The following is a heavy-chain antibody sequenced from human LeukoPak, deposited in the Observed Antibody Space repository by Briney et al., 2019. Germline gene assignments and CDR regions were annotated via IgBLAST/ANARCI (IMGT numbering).Heavy chain of an antibody. Sequence: SEALSLTCAVYGGSFSGYYWSWIRQPPGKGLEWIGEINHSGSTNYNPFLKSRVTISVDTSKNQFSLKLSSVTAADTAVYYCARATPKYGSGRGGLDYWGQGTLVTVSS. CDR2: INHSGST. CDR1: GGSFSGYY. D-gene: IGHD3-10*01. V-gene: IGHV4-34*01. J-gene: IGHJ4*02. CDR3: ARATPKYGSGRGGLDY.